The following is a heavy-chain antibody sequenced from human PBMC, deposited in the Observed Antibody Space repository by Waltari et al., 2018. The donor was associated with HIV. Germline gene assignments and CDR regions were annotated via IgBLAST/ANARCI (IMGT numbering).Heavy chain of an antibody. Sequence: QVQLLQSGAEVKKPGASVKVSCKASGYTFTDYYMHWVRQAPGQGPEWMGWINPNRGDTNYAHKFQGRVTMTRDTSITTAYMELSRLRSDDTAVYFCARDYDSNGMYYFDYWGQGTLVTVSS. V-gene: IGHV1-2*07. CDR1: GYTFTDYY. D-gene: IGHD3-22*01. CDR2: INPNRGDT. CDR3: ARDYDSNGMYYFDY. J-gene: IGHJ4*02.